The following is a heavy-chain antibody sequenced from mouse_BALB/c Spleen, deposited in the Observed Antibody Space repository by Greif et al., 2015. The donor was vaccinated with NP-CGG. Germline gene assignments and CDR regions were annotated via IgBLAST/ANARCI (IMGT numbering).Heavy chain of an antibody. J-gene: IGHJ4*01. Sequence: VQLQQSGAELVKPGASVKLSCKASGYTFTSYWMHWVKQRPGQGLEWIGEIDPSDSYTNYNQKFKGKATLTVDKSSSTAYMQLSSLTSEDSAVYYCARPYYGSSYDYAMDYWGQGTSVTVSS. CDR1: GYTFTSYW. V-gene: IGHV1-69*02. CDR3: ARPYYGSSYDYAMDY. CDR2: IDPSDSYT. D-gene: IGHD1-1*01.